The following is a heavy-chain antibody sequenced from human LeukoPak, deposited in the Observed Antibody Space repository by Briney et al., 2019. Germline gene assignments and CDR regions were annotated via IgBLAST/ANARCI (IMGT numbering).Heavy chain of an antibody. CDR1: GLTFSSYS. Sequence: GGSLRLSCAASGLTFSSYSMNWVRQAPGKGLEWVANIKQDGSEKYYVDSVKGRFTISRDNAKNSLYLQMHSLRAEDTAVYYCARDLGDYYGSGSPNWFDPWGQGTLVTVSS. CDR2: IKQDGSEK. CDR3: ARDLGDYYGSGSPNWFDP. D-gene: IGHD3-10*01. J-gene: IGHJ5*02. V-gene: IGHV3-7*01.